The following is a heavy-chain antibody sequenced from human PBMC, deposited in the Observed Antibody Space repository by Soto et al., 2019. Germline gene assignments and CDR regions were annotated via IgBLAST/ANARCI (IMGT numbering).Heavy chain of an antibody. CDR3: ARVIAAAGYFDY. CDR2: INSDGSST. J-gene: IGHJ4*02. Sequence: GGSLRLSCAASGFTFSSYWMHWVRQAPGKGLVWVSRINSDGSSTSYADSVKGRFTISRDSAKNTLYLQMNSLRAEDTAVYYCARVIAAAGYFDYWGQGTLVTVSS. V-gene: IGHV3-74*01. CDR1: GFTFSSYW. D-gene: IGHD6-13*01.